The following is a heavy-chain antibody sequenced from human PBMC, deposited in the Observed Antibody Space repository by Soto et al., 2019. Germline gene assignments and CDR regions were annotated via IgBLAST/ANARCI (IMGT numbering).Heavy chain of an antibody. CDR1: GFTFSSYW. CDR2: IKQDGSEK. Sequence: GGSLRLSCAASGFTFSSYWMSWVRQAPGKGLEWVANIKQDGSEKYYVDSVKGRFTISRDNARNSLYLQMNSLRAEDTAVYYCARENYDFWSGYYMVYWGQGTLVTVSS. J-gene: IGHJ4*02. D-gene: IGHD3-3*01. V-gene: IGHV3-7*01. CDR3: ARENYDFWSGYYMVY.